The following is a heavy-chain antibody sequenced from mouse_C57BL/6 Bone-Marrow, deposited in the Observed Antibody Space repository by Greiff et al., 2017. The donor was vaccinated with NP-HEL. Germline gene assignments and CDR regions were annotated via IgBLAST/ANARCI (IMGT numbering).Heavy chain of an antibody. V-gene: IGHV14-4*01. J-gene: IGHJ3*01. Sequence: SGAELVRPGASVKLSCTASGFNIKDDYMHWVKQRPEQGLEWIGWIDPENGDTEYASKFQGKATITADTSSNTAYLQLSSLTSEDTAVYYCTTYYGNYWFAYWGQGTLVTVSA. D-gene: IGHD2-1*01. CDR2: IDPENGDT. CDR1: GFNIKDDY. CDR3: TTYYGNYWFAY.